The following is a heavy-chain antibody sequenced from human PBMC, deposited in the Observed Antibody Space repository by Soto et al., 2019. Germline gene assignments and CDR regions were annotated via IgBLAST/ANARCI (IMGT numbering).Heavy chain of an antibody. CDR2: ISGGGRPI. V-gene: IGHV3-48*02. CDR1: GFTFSTFS. Sequence: EVQLVESGGGSVQPGGSLRLSCAASGFTFSTFSMNWVRQAPGRGLEWISYISGGGRPISYADSVKGRFTISRDNAKNSLYLQLDSLTDEETAVYYCARELGWAFASWGQGTLVTVSS. CDR3: ARELGWAFAS. D-gene: IGHD6-19*01. J-gene: IGHJ4*02.